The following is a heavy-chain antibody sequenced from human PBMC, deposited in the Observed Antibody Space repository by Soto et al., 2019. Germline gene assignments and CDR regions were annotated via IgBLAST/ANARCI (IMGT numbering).Heavy chain of an antibody. CDR2: IYYNGYT. Sequence: SETLSLTCSVSGGSTSSYYWSWIRQPPGKGLEWIGYIYYNGYTQYNPSLKSRVTISVDTSNNQFSLKVSLVTAADTAVYFCARDLSGTGLDVWGRGTTVTVSS. D-gene: IGHD1-26*01. J-gene: IGHJ6*02. CDR1: GGSTSSYY. V-gene: IGHV4-59*12. CDR3: ARDLSGTGLDV.